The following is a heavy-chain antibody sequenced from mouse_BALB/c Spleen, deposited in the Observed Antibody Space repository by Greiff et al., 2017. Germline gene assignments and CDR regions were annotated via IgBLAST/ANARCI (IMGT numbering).Heavy chain of an antibody. V-gene: IGHV3-2*02. CDR2: ISYSGST. CDR1: GYSIPSDYA. J-gene: IGHJ4*01. D-gene: IGHD2-12*01. Sequence: EVHLVESGPGLVKPSQSLSLTCTVTGYSIPSDYAWNWIRQFPGNKLEWMGYISYSGSTSYNPSLKSRISITRDTSKNQFFLQLNSVTTEDTATYYCARSTTHYYAMDYWGQGTSVTVSS. CDR3: ARSTTHYYAMDY.